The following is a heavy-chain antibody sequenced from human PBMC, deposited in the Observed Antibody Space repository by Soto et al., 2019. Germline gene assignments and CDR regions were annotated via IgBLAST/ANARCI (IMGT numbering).Heavy chain of an antibody. CDR1: GFSLSTSGVG. Sequence: QITLKESGPTLVKPTQTLTLTCTFSGFSLSTSGVGVGWIRQPPGKALEWLALIYWDDDKRYRPSLKSRLTINKDTSKNQVVLTMTNMDPVDTATYYCAHTYYDYIWGSYRFYYFDYWGQGTLVTVSS. CDR3: AHTYYDYIWGSYRFYYFDY. CDR2: IYWDDDK. J-gene: IGHJ4*02. D-gene: IGHD3-16*02. V-gene: IGHV2-5*02.